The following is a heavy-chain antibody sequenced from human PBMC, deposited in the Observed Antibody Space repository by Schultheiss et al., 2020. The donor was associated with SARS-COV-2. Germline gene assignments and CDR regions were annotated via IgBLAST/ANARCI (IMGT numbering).Heavy chain of an antibody. D-gene: IGHD1-26*01. CDR3: ARGGSYRVYYYYYMDV. CDR2: IYYSGST. Sequence: SETLSLTCTVSGGSISSYYWSWIRQPPGKGLEWIGYIYYSGSTNYNPSLKSRVPISVDRSKNQFSLKLSSVTAADTAVYYCARGGSYRVYYYYYMDVWGKGTTVTVSS. V-gene: IGHV4-59*12. J-gene: IGHJ6*03. CDR1: GGSISSYY.